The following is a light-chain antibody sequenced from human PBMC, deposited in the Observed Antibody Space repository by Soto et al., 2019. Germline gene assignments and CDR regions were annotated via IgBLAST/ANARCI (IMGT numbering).Light chain of an antibody. V-gene: IGLV1-47*01. CDR1: NSNIESNY. CDR3: AAWDDSLSGLYV. Sequence: QSVLTQTPSASGTPGQRVTISCSGSNSNIESNYVYWYQQFPGTAPKVLIYKDDQRPSGVPDRFSGSKSGASASLAISGLRSEDEADYYCAAWDDSLSGLYVFGTGTKLTVL. J-gene: IGLJ1*01. CDR2: KDD.